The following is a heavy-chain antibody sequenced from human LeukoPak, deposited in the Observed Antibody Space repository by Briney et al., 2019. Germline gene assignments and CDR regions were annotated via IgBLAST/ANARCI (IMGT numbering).Heavy chain of an antibody. CDR1: GFTFSSYS. D-gene: IGHD2-21*01. CDR2: ISSSSSTI. CDR3: ARGIPRVWPDAFDI. Sequence: GGSLRLSCAASGFTFSSYSMTWVRQAPGKGLEWVSYISSSSSTIYYADSVRGRFTISRDNAKNSLYLQMNSLRDEDTAVYYCARGIPRVWPDAFDIWGQGTMVTVSS. J-gene: IGHJ3*02. V-gene: IGHV3-48*02.